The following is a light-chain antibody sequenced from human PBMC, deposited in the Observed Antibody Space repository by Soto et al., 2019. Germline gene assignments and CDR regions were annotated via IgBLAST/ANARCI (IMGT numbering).Light chain of an antibody. CDR1: QDVSNW. J-gene: IGKJ4*01. Sequence: DIQMTQSPSSVAASVGDRVTITCRASQDVSNWLAWYQQNPGKAPNLLIYSASTLHTGVPSRFSGSGSWAEFTLTISSLQPEDFATYYCPQANSFPPAYGGGTKVEIK. CDR3: PQANSFPPA. V-gene: IGKV1-12*01. CDR2: SAS.